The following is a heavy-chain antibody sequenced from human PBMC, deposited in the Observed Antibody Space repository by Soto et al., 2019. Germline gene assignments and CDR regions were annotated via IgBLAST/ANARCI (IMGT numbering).Heavy chain of an antibody. Sequence: GGSLRLSCAASGFTLSSYWMNWVRLIPGKGLEWVAYIKPDGSATYYVDSVKGRFTISRDNAKNSLYLQMNSLRVEDTSVYYCARAGYCGPGCYYYFDYWGQGTLVTVSS. CDR1: GFTLSSYW. J-gene: IGHJ4*02. D-gene: IGHD2-21*02. CDR3: ARAGYCGPGCYYYFDY. CDR2: IKPDGSAT. V-gene: IGHV3-7*01.